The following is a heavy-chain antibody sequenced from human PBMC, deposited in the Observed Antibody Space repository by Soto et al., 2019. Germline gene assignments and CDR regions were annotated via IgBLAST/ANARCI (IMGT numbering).Heavy chain of an antibody. CDR3: ARDLYSGYDTYYYGMDV. D-gene: IGHD5-12*01. CDR1: GGSISSGGYY. CDR2: IYYSGST. Sequence: SETLSLTCTVSGGSISSGGYYWSWIRQHPGKGLEWIGYIYYSGSTYYNPSLKSRVTISVDTSKNQFSLKLSSVTAADTAVYYCARDLYSGYDTYYYGMDVWGQGTTVTVSS. V-gene: IGHV4-31*03. J-gene: IGHJ6*02.